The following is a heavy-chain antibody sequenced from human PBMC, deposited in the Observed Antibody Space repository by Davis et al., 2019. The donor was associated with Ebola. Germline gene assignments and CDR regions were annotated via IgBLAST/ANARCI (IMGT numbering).Heavy chain of an antibody. CDR2: IYYSGST. CDR3: ARTPTTTGIYYYYGMDV. CDR1: GGSISSYY. D-gene: IGHD4-11*01. V-gene: IGHV4-59*08. J-gene: IGHJ6*02. Sequence: SETLSLTCTVSGGSISSYYWSWIRQPPGKGLEWIGYIYYSGSTNYNPSLKSRVTISVDTSKNQFSLKVSSVTAADTAVYYCARTPTTTGIYYYYGMDVWGQGTTVTVSS.